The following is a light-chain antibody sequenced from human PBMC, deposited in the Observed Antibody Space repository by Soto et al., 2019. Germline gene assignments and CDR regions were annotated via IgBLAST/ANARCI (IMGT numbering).Light chain of an antibody. CDR2: GAS. V-gene: IGKV3-15*01. CDR1: QSIRSL. J-gene: IGKJ5*01. CDR3: QQYNNWPIT. Sequence: EVVMTQSPATLSVSPGERATLSCRAAQSIRSLLAWYQHKPGQAPRLLIYGASTRATAIPARFTGSGSGTEFTLTISSLQSEEFAVYYCQQYNNWPITFGPGTRLEIK.